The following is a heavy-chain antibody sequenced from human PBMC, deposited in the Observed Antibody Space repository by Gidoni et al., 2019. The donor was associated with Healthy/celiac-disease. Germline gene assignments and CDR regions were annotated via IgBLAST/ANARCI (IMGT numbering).Heavy chain of an antibody. CDR3: ASDRGESGRFLEWLLDY. CDR2: IWYDGSNT. J-gene: IGHJ4*02. Sequence: QVQLGESGGGVGQPGRSRRLSCAASGFTFSSYGMHWVRQAPGKGLEWVAVIWYDGSNTSYADSVKGRFTLSRDNSMNTLSLQMNSLIADDTAVSYCASDRGESGRFLEWLLDYWGQGTLVTVSS. D-gene: IGHD3-3*01. V-gene: IGHV3-33*01. CDR1: GFTFSSYG.